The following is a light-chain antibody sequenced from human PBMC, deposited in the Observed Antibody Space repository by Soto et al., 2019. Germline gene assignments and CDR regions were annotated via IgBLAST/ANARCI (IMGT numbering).Light chain of an antibody. CDR1: ETLISF. Sequence: EIVLTQSPATLSVSPGERITVSCRASETLISFLAWYHQKPGQAPRLLTYGASSRATGVPARFSGSGSATDFTLTISSLQSEDFAVYYCQRYNDWPFAVGQGTKLEI. CDR2: GAS. J-gene: IGKJ2*01. V-gene: IGKV3-15*01. CDR3: QRYNDWPFA.